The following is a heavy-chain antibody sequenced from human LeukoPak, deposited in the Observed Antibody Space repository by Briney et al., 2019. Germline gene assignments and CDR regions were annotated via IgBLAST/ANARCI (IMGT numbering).Heavy chain of an antibody. Sequence: GGSLRLSCAGSGFTFSSYAMHGVRQAPGKGLEWVAGISYDGGSTYNADSVKGRFTISRDNSKNTLYLQMNSLRPEDTAVYYCARAVVVAAHFDYWGQGTLVTVSP. D-gene: IGHD2-15*01. CDR3: ARAVVVAAHFDY. V-gene: IGHV3-30-3*01. CDR1: GFTFSSYA. CDR2: ISYDGGST. J-gene: IGHJ4*02.